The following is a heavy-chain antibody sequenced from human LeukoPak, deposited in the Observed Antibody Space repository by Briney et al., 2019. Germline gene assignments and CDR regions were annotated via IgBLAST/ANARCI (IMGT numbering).Heavy chain of an antibody. V-gene: IGHV3-30*02. CDR3: AKDDTTMAPQQGSYGLDV. CDR2: IPYDGSNK. D-gene: IGHD5-18*01. CDR1: GFTFSSFG. J-gene: IGHJ6*02. Sequence: PGGSLRLSCAASGFTFSSFGIHWVRQAPGKGLEWAAFIPYDGSNKYYADSVKGRFTISRDNSKNTLYLQLNHLRAEDTAVYYCAKDDTTMAPQQGSYGLDVWGQGTTVTVSS.